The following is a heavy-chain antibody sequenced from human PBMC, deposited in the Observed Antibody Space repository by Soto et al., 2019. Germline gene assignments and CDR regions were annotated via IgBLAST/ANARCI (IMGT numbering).Heavy chain of an antibody. CDR2: IYHNGST. Sequence: SGTLSLTCAVSGYSISSGYYWGWIRQSPGKGLEWIGSIYHNGSTYYNPSLKSRVTISVDTSKNQFFLNLSSVTAADTAVYYCVREILIIMVRGVTNGFDPWGQGTLVTVSS. V-gene: IGHV4-38-2*02. D-gene: IGHD3-10*01. J-gene: IGHJ5*02. CDR3: VREILIIMVRGVTNGFDP. CDR1: GYSISSGYY.